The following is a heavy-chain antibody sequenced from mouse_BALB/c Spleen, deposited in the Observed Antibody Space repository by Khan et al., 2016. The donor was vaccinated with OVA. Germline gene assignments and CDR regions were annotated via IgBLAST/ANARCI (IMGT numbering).Heavy chain of an antibody. D-gene: IGHD2-4*01. CDR3: ARNYDYDEGLVY. V-gene: IGHV2-2*02. CDR2: IWSGGST. J-gene: IGHJ3*01. CDR1: GFSLINYG. Sequence: QVQLKQSGPGLVQPSQSLSITCTVSGFSLINYGVHWVRQSPGKGLEWLGVIWSGGSTDYNTAFISRLSISKDNSKSQVFFKMNSLQTNDTAIYXCARNYDYDEGLVYWGQGTLVTVSA.